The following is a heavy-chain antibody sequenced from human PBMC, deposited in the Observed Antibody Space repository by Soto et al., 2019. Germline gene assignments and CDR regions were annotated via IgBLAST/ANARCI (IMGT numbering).Heavy chain of an antibody. CDR3: ARTNLTGYSINFNS. J-gene: IGHJ4*02. CDR1: GYIFIDYW. Sequence: GESLKISCKASGYIFIDYWIGWVRQMPGKGLEWMGIVYPRDSDTRYSPSFQGQVTISADRSTGTAFLQWRSLKASDTALYYCARTNLTGYSINFNSWGQGTLVTVSS. V-gene: IGHV5-51*01. D-gene: IGHD2-15*01. CDR2: VYPRDSDT.